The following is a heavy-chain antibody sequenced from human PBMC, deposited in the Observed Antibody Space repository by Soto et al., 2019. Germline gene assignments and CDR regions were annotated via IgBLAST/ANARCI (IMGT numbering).Heavy chain of an antibody. CDR3: ARDDTGSSSPQYFQH. CDR2: INPNSGGT. D-gene: IGHD6-6*01. V-gene: IGHV1-2*04. J-gene: IGHJ1*01. CDR1: GYTFTGYY. Sequence: ASVKVSCKASGYTFTGYYMHWVRQAPGQGLEWMGWINPNSGGTNYAQKFQGWVTMTRDTSISTAYMELSRLRSDDTAVYYCARDDTGSSSPQYFQHWGQGTLVTVSS.